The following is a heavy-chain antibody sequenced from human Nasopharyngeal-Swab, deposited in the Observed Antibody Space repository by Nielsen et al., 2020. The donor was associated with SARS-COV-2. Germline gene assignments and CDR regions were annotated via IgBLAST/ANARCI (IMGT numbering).Heavy chain of an antibody. Sequence: GESLKISCAASGFFFSTYAMAWVRQAPGKGLEWASGITGSGETTYYADSVKGRFTISRDNSKNTLYLQMNSLRAEDTAVYYCAKEGAVLGSSPFDPWGQGTLVTVSA. CDR1: GFFFSTYA. V-gene: IGHV3-23*01. J-gene: IGHJ5*02. CDR3: AKEGAVLGSSPFDP. D-gene: IGHD2-8*02. CDR2: ITGSGETT.